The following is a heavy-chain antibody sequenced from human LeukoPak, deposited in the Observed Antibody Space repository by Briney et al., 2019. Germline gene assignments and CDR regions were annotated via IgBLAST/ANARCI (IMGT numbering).Heavy chain of an antibody. CDR2: IYDSGST. Sequence: SETLSLTCTVSGGSIRSSYYYWGWIRQPPGKGLEWIGSIYDSGSTYYNPSLKSRVTISVDTSKNQFSLNLNSVTAADTAVYYCARGGAARLHFQNWGQGTLVTVSS. J-gene: IGHJ1*01. CDR3: ARGGAARLHFQN. V-gene: IGHV4-39*07. CDR1: GGSIRSSYYY. D-gene: IGHD6-6*01.